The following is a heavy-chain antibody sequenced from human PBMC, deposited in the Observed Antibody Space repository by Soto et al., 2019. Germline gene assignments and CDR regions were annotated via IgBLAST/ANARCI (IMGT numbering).Heavy chain of an antibody. J-gene: IGHJ4*02. Sequence: QVQLVQSGAEVKKPGASVKVSCKASGYTFTSYAISWVRQAPGQGLEWMGWINVYNGNTKYAQKLPGRITMTTDTSTSTAYMELRSLRSDDTAVYYCARDLGAGLVAYWGQGTLVTVSS. CDR3: ARDLGAGLVAY. V-gene: IGHV1-18*01. CDR1: GYTFTSYA. D-gene: IGHD6-19*01. CDR2: INVYNGNT.